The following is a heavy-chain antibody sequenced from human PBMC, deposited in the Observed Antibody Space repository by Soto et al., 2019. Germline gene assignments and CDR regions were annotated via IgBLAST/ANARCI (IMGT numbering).Heavy chain of an antibody. CDR1: GFTFSSYD. CDR3: ARTPYYDSSGYYDY. D-gene: IGHD3-22*01. CDR2: IGTAGDT. V-gene: IGHV3-13*01. Sequence: GGSLRLACAASGFTFSSYDMHWVRQATGKGLEWVSAIGTAGDTYYPGSVKGRFTISRENAKNSLYLQMNSLRAEDTAVYYCARTPYYDSSGYYDYWGQGTLVTVSS. J-gene: IGHJ4*02.